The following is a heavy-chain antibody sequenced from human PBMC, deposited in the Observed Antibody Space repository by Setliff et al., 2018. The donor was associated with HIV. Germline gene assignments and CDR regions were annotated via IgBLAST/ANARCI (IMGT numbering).Heavy chain of an antibody. J-gene: IGHJ6*03. CDR3: ARGPNPYSGTYSYYYYMDV. Sequence: GGSLRLSCVASGFPFSNYAMHWVRQAPCKGLEWVTVISYEESNKYYGDSVKARFTSSRDNSKNTLYLQMNSLRAEDTAVYYCARGPNPYSGTYSYYYYMDVWGKGTTVTVSS. CDR2: ISYEESNK. D-gene: IGHD1-26*01. V-gene: IGHV3-30*16. CDR1: GFPFSNYA.